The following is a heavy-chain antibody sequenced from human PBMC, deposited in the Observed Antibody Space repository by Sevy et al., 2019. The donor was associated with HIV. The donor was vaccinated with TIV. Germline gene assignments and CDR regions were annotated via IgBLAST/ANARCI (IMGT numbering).Heavy chain of an antibody. Sequence: GGSLRLSCAASGFTFSSYAMHWVRQAPGKGLEWVAVISYDGSNKYYADSVKGRFTISRDNSKNTMYLQMNSLGAEDTAVYYCARVRFGSGRPDAFDIWGQGTMVTVSS. J-gene: IGHJ3*02. CDR1: GFTFSSYA. CDR2: ISYDGSNK. D-gene: IGHD3-10*01. CDR3: ARVRFGSGRPDAFDI. V-gene: IGHV3-30-3*01.